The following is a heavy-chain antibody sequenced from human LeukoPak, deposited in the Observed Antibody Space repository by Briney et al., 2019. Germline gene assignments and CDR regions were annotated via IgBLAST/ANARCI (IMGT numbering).Heavy chain of an antibody. J-gene: IGHJ4*02. CDR1: GFTFHDCW. V-gene: IGHV3-7*01. CDR2: IKESGSEK. D-gene: IGHD2-15*01. Sequence: VGALTLSCAASGFTFHDCWMTWVRPAPGTGLDWLANIKESGSEKYYVHSVKGRFTIRRDNAKNSLYLQMNRLRVEDTAVYYCSRGWGQRGEGRGGSCNKPQLDYWGGGTLVTVSS. CDR3: SRGWGQRGEGRGGSCNKPQLDY.